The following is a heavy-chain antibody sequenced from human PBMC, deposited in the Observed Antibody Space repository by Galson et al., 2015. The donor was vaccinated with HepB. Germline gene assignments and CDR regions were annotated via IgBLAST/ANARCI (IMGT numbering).Heavy chain of an antibody. CDR2: INTNTGNP. CDR1: GYTFTSYA. CDR3: AREFGDGYNLEFGGAFDI. D-gene: IGHD5-24*01. V-gene: IGHV7-4-1*02. J-gene: IGHJ3*02. Sequence: SVKVSCKASGYTFTSYAMNWVRQAPGQGLEWMGWINTNTGNPTYAQGFTGRFVFSLDTSVSTAYLQISSLKAEDTAVYYCAREFGDGYNLEFGGAFDIWGQGTMVTVSS.